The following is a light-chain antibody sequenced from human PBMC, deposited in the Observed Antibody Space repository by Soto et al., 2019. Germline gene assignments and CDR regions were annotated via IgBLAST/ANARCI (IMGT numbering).Light chain of an antibody. CDR2: GAS. Sequence: EVGLTQSPGTLSLSPGERATLSCRASQSVSRSLLAWYQQKPGQAPGLLIYGASSRATGIPDRFSASGSGTDFTLTVSRLEPEDFAVYYCQQYGSSPGTFGQGTKVEIK. CDR1: QSVSRSL. V-gene: IGKV3-20*01. CDR3: QQYGSSPGT. J-gene: IGKJ1*01.